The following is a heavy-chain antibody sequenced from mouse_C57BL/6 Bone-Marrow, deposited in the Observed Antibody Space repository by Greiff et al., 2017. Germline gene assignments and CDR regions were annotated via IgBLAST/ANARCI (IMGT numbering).Heavy chain of an antibody. J-gene: IGHJ4*01. V-gene: IGHV5-16*01. CDR1: GFTFSDYY. CDR3: AREGSYGNFYAMDY. D-gene: IGHD2-1*01. CDR2: INYDGSST. Sequence: EVKVVESEGGLVQPGSSMKLSCTASGFTFSDYYMAWVRQVPEKGLEWVANINYDGSSTYYLDSLKSRFIISRDNAKNILYLQMSSLKSEDTATYYCAREGSYGNFYAMDYWGQGTSVTVSS.